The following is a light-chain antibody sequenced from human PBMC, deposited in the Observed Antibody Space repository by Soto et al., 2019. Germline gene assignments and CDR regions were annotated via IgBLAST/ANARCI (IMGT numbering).Light chain of an antibody. V-gene: IGKV3-20*01. Sequence: EIVLTQSPGTLSLSPGERATLSCTASQSISGSYLAWYQQKPGQAPRVVIYGASRRATDIPDRFSGSGSGTDFTLTINGLQPEDFATYYCQQSYNTPRTFGQGTKVDI. CDR3: QQSYNTPRT. J-gene: IGKJ1*01. CDR2: GAS. CDR1: QSISGSY.